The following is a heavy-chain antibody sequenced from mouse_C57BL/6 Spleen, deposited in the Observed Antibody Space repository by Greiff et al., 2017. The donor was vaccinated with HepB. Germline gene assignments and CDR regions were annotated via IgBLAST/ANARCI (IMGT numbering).Heavy chain of an antibody. CDR2: IWSGGST. CDR1: GFSLTSYG. V-gene: IGHV2-2*01. Sequence: VQRVESGPGLVQPSQSLSITCTVSGFSLTSYGVHWVRQSPGKGLEWLGVIWSGGSTDYNAAFISRLSISKDNSKSQVFFKMNSLQADDTAIYYCASSWYYFDYWGQGTTLTVSS. J-gene: IGHJ2*01. CDR3: ASSWYYFDY.